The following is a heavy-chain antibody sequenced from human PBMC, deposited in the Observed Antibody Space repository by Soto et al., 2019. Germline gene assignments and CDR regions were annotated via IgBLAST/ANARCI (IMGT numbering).Heavy chain of an antibody. CDR2: IYWDDGK. D-gene: IGHD3-10*01. V-gene: IGHV2-5*02. Sequence: QITLKESGPPLVKPTQTLTLTCTFSGFSLTTSGVSVAWIRQSPGKALEWLALIYWDDGKRYSPSLKSRLSITKDTSNKQVVITMTNMDPLDTGTYYCARFVGYFDYWGQGTLVTVSS. J-gene: IGHJ4*02. CDR3: ARFVGYFDY. CDR1: GFSLTTSGVS.